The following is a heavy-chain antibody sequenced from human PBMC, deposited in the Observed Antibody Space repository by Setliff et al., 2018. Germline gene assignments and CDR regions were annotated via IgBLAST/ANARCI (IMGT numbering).Heavy chain of an antibody. J-gene: IGHJ5*02. CDR1: GGSISSSSYY. CDR3: ARRTRGGWFLNWFDN. D-gene: IGHD6-19*01. CDR2: IYYSGST. Sequence: PSETLSLTCTVSGGSISSSSYYWGWIRQPPGKGLEWIGSIYYSGSTYSNPSLPSRVTISGDTDTNQVSLTLSSVTAEDTAVYDCARRTRGGWFLNWFDNWGKGTLVTVSS. V-gene: IGHV4-39*01.